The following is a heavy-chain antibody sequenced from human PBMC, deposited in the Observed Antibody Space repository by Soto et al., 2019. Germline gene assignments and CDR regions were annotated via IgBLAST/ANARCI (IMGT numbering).Heavy chain of an antibody. Sequence: GGSLRLSCAASGFTFSSYDMSWVRQSPGKRLERVSTITGSAGSEYSAESLKGRLTTSRDNSNPTVYLKMNSMRAEHTAVYYCAKAGSSGWYFFDYWGQGTLVTVSS. CDR3: AKAGSSGWYFFDY. D-gene: IGHD6-19*01. V-gene: IGHV3-23*01. CDR2: ITGSAGSE. CDR1: GFTFSSYD. J-gene: IGHJ4*02.